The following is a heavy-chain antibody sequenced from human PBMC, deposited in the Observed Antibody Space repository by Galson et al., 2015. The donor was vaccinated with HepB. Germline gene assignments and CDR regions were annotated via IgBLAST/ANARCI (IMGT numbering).Heavy chain of an antibody. J-gene: IGHJ5*02. V-gene: IGHV3-73*01. CDR2: VRSKANSYAT. CDR3: FALGAAAGRGTWFDP. D-gene: IGHD6-13*01. CDR1: GFTFSASG. Sequence: SLRLSCAASGFTFSASGIHWVRQASGKGLEWVGRVRSKANSYATTYAASVRGRITVSRDDLKNTAYLQMNGLKAEDTAIYYCFALGAAAGRGTWFDPWGQGTLVTVSS.